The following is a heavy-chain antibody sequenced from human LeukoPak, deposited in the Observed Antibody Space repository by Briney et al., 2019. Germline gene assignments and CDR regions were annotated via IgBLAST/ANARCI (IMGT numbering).Heavy chain of an antibody. D-gene: IGHD6-19*01. CDR2: IGPSSTTI. CDR3: ARVRGSAWYFDY. Sequence: GGSLRLSCAASGFTFNSYSMNWVRQAPGKGLEWVSYIGPSSTTIYYADSVKGRFTISRDNAKSSLYLQMNSLRAEDTAVYYCARVRGSAWYFDYWGQGTLVTVSS. V-gene: IGHV3-48*04. CDR1: GFTFNSYS. J-gene: IGHJ4*02.